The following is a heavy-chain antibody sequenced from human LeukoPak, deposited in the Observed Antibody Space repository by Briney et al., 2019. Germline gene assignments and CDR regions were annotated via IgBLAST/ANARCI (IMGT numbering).Heavy chain of an antibody. CDR3: ARTYCRGGSCHFDY. V-gene: IGHV4-59*08. D-gene: IGHD2-15*01. CDR2: IYYSGST. CDR1: GGSIGFYY. Sequence: SETLSLTCTVSGGSIGFYYWTWIRQPPGKGLEWIGYIYYSGSTDSNPSLKSRVTISVDTSKNQISLKLSSVTAADTAVYYCARTYCRGGSCHFDYWGQGTLVTVSS. J-gene: IGHJ4*02.